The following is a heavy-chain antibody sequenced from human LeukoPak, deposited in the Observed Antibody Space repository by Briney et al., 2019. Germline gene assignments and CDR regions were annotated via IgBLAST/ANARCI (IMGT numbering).Heavy chain of an antibody. CDR2: MNPNSGNT. D-gene: IGHD6-19*01. J-gene: IGHJ6*03. V-gene: IGHV1-8*01. Sequence: ASVKVSCKASGYTFTSYDINWVRQATGQGLEWMGWMNPNSGNTGYAQKFQGRVTMTRNTSISTAYMELSSLRSEDTAVYYCARGLGSGWYGFGRYYMDVWGKGTTVTISS. CDR3: ARGLGSGWYGFGRYYMDV. CDR1: GYTFTSYD.